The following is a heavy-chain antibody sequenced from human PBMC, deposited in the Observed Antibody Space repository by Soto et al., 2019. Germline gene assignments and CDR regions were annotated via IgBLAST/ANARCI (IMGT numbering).Heavy chain of an antibody. J-gene: IGHJ4*02. CDR3: ARGSYSSSWYLYYFDY. V-gene: IGHV4-34*01. D-gene: IGHD6-13*01. CDR2: INHSGST. Sequence: SETLSLTYAVYGGSFSGYYWSWIRQPPGKGLEWIGEINHSGSTNYNPSLKSRVTISVDTSKNQFSLKLSSVTAADTAVYYCARGSYSSSWYLYYFDYWGQGTLVTVSS. CDR1: GGSFSGYY.